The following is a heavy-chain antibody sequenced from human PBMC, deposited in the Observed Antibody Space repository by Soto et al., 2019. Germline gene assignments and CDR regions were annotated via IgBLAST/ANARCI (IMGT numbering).Heavy chain of an antibody. D-gene: IGHD6-19*01. J-gene: IGHJ6*02. V-gene: IGHV3-23*01. CDR2: IGGGGTDT. CDR1: GFTFSSYA. Sequence: EVQLLESGGDLVQPGGSLRLSCAASGFTFSSYAMSWVRQAPGKGLEWVSGIGGGGTDTYYADSVRGRFTISRDNSDNTLYLKMNSVRAEDTAVNYCAKWGAIAQAGQDYFGMDVWGQGTTVPV. CDR3: AKWGAIAQAGQDYFGMDV.